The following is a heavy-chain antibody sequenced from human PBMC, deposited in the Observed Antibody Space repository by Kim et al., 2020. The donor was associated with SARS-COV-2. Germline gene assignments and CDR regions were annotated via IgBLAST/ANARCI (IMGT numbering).Heavy chain of an antibody. CDR3: ARGSDFWSSVSCFDS. V-gene: IGHV1-18*01. CDR2: ISAYNGGT. Sequence: ASVKVSCKASGYAFSSYYISWVRQAPGQGLEYMGWISAYNGGTNYAEKFQGRVTPTTDTSTTTAYMELRSLTSDDTAVYYCARGSDFWSSVSCFDSWGQGTLVTVSS. J-gene: IGHJ5*01. D-gene: IGHD3-3*01. CDR1: GYAFSSYY.